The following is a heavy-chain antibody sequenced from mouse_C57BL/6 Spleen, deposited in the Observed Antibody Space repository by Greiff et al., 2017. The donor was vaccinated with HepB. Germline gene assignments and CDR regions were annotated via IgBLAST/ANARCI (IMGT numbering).Heavy chain of an antibody. Sequence: EVNLVESGGGLVKPGGSLKLSCAASGFTFSSYAMSWVRQTPEKRLEWVATISDGGSYTYYPDNVKGRFTISRDNAKNNLYLQMSHLKSEDTAMYYCARDTGGYYYGSSYPFAYWGQGTLVTVSA. D-gene: IGHD1-1*01. J-gene: IGHJ3*01. CDR2: ISDGGSYT. CDR3: ARDTGGYYYGSSYPFAY. CDR1: GFTFSSYA. V-gene: IGHV5-4*01.